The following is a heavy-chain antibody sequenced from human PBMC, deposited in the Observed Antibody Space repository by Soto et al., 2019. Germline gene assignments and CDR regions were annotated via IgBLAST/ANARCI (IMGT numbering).Heavy chain of an antibody. V-gene: IGHV3-23*01. CDR1: GFTFSSYD. D-gene: IGHD6-13*01. CDR2: ISGSGGST. CDR3: AKDYSSSWYGHFDY. Sequence: GGSLRLSCAASGFTFSSYDMSWVRQAPGKGLEWVSAISGSGGSTYYADSVKGRFTISRDNSKNTLYLQVNSLRAEDTAVYYCAKDYSSSWYGHFDYWGQGTLVTVSS. J-gene: IGHJ4*02.